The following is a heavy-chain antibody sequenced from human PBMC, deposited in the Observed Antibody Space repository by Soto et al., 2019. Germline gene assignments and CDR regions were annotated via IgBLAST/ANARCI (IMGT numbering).Heavy chain of an antibody. CDR3: ARPYYYDSSGYPYYYYGMDV. CDR2: IIPIFGTA. D-gene: IGHD3-22*01. V-gene: IGHV1-69*13. Sequence: EASVKVSCKASGGTFSSYAISWVRQAPGQGLEWMGGIIPIFGTANYAQKFQGRVTITADESTSTAYMELSSLRSEDTAVYYCARPYYYDSSGYPYYYYGMDVWGQGTTVTVS. CDR1: GGTFSSYA. J-gene: IGHJ6*02.